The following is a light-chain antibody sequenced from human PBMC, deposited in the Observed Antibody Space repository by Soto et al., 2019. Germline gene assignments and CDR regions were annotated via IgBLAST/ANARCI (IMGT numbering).Light chain of an antibody. V-gene: IGKV2-28*01. Sequence: IVMTQSPLSLPVTPGESASISCRSSQSLLHRNGYSCLDGYLQKPGQSPQLLIHLGSIRASGVLDRFSGSGSGTDVTLRISRVEAEDVGVYYCMQALPGPPTFGGGTKGES. CDR3: MQALPGPPT. CDR1: QSLLHRNGYSC. J-gene: IGKJ4*01. CDR2: LGS.